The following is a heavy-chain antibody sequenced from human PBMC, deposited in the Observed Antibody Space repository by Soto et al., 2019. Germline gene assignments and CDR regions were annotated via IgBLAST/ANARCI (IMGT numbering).Heavy chain of an antibody. CDR2: ISYDGSNK. V-gene: IGHV3-30*18. Sequence: QVQLVESGGGVVQPGRSLRLSCAASGFTFSSYGMHWVRQAPGKGLEWVAVISYDGSNKYYADSVKGRFTLSRDNSKNPLYLQRKSLRAEDTAVYYCVKDPYYEFWSGYVYYYYYMDVWGKGTTVTVSS. J-gene: IGHJ6*03. CDR1: GFTFSSYG. CDR3: VKDPYYEFWSGYVYYYYYMDV. D-gene: IGHD3-3*01.